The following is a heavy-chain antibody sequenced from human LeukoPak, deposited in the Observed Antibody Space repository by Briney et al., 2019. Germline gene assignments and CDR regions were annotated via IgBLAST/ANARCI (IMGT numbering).Heavy chain of an antibody. J-gene: IGHJ4*02. D-gene: IGHD6-13*01. CDR2: IKNKGKSYTT. Sequence: GGSLRLSCEASGFTFSDYYMDWVRQAPGKGLEWVGRIKNKGKSYTTKYAASVKGRFTISRDDSKKSLYVQMNSLIIEDTAVYYCTRASKAASGTSYLDYWGQGTLVTVSS. V-gene: IGHV3-72*01. CDR3: TRASKAASGTSYLDY. CDR1: GFTFSDYY.